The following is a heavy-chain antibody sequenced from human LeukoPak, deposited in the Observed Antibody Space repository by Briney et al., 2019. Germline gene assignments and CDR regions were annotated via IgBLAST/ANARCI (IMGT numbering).Heavy chain of an antibody. D-gene: IGHD3-22*01. CDR3: AGIHDSSGRAA. J-gene: IGHJ5*02. V-gene: IGHV3-23*01. CDR1: GFIFSSHG. CDR2: ISPSGDIT. Sequence: PGGSLRLSCAASGFIFSSHGMNWVRQAPGKGLEWVSGISPSGDITYYADSVKGRFTISRDNSKNTLYLQMNSLRVEDTAVYYCAGIHDSSGRAAWGQGTLVTVSS.